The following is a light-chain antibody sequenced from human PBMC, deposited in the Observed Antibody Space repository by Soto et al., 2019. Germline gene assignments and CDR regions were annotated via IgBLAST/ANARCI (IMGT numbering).Light chain of an antibody. Sequence: EIVMTQSPATLSVSPGERATLSCRASQSVSSNLAWYQQKPGQAPRLLISGASTRATGIPARFSGSRSGTEFTLTISSLQSEDFAVYYCQQYNNWPQTFGQGTKVEIK. J-gene: IGKJ1*01. CDR1: QSVSSN. V-gene: IGKV3-15*01. CDR2: GAS. CDR3: QQYNNWPQT.